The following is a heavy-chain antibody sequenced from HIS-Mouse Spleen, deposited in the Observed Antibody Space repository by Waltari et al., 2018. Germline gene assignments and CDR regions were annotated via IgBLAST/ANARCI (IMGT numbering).Heavy chain of an antibody. Sequence: QLQLQESGPGLVKPSETLSLTCTVSGGSISSSRYYWGWFRQPPGKGLEWIGSIYYSGSTYYNPSLKSRVTISVDTSKNQFSLKLSSVTAADTAVYYCARDYGDNWFDPWGQGTLVTVSS. J-gene: IGHJ5*02. CDR2: IYYSGST. CDR1: GGSISSSRYY. V-gene: IGHV4-39*07. CDR3: ARDYGDNWFDP. D-gene: IGHD4-17*01.